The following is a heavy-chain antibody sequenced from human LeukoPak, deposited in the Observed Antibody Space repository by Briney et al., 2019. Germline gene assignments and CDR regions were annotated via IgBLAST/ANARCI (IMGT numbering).Heavy chain of an antibody. CDR1: GYTFTSYD. CDR2: MNPNSGNT. Sequence: ASVKVSCKASGYTFTSYDINWVRQATGQGREWMGWMNPNSGNTGYAQKFQGRVTMTRNTSISTAYMELSSLRSEDTAVYYCARSVSRITIFGVPGFDYWGQGTLVTVSS. V-gene: IGHV1-8*01. CDR3: ARSVSRITIFGVPGFDY. D-gene: IGHD3-3*01. J-gene: IGHJ4*02.